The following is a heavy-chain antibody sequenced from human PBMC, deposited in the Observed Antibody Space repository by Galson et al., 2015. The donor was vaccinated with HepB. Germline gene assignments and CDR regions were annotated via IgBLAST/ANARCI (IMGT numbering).Heavy chain of an antibody. V-gene: IGHV3-23*01. J-gene: IGHJ5*02. CDR1: GFTFSSYA. Sequence: SLRLSCAASGFTFSSYAMSWVRQAPGKGLEWVSAISGSGGSTYYADSVKGRFTISRDNSKNTLYLQMNSLRAEDTAVCYCAQTVTRGDNWFDPWGQGTLVTVSS. CDR3: AQTVTRGDNWFDP. D-gene: IGHD4-11*01. CDR2: ISGSGGST.